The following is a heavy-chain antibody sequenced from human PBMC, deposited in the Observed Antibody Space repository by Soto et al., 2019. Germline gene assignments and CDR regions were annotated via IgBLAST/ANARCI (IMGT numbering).Heavy chain of an antibody. D-gene: IGHD1-26*01. J-gene: IGHJ3*02. Sequence: EVQLVESGGGLVQPGGSLRLTCAASGLTFSIYSMNWVRQAPGKGLEWVSYIVPGSSHIFYADSVKGRFTISRDNAKNSPDVQMNSPRADVTAVYYCVIEEVGATSVHVFDTWGQGTMVTVSS. CDR3: VIEEVGATSVHVFDT. V-gene: IGHV3-48*01. CDR1: GLTFSIYS. CDR2: IVPGSSHI.